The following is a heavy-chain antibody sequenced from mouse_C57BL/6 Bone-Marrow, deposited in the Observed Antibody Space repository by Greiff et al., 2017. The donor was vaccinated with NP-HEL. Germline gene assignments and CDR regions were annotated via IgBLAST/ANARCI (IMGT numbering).Heavy chain of an antibody. V-gene: IGHV2-9*01. J-gene: IGHJ4*01. Sequence: VKLMESGPGLVAPSQCLSISCTVSGFSLTSYGVDWVRQPPGKGLVWLGLIWGGGSTNYNSALMSRLSISKDNSKSQVFLKMNRLQTDDTAMYYCAKHGVLRYNAMDYWGQGTSVTVSS. CDR3: AKHGVLRYNAMDY. CDR1: GFSLTSYG. CDR2: IWGGGST. D-gene: IGHD1-1*01.